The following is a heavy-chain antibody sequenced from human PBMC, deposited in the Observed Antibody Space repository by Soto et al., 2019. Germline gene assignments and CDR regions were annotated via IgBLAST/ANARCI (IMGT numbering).Heavy chain of an antibody. CDR1: GFTFGSYW. CDR3: ASGSGWVFDH. D-gene: IGHD6-19*01. CDR2: IKQDGSEK. Sequence: EVQLVESGGGLVQPGGSLRLYCAASGFTFGSYWMSWVRQAPGKGLEWVANIKQDGSEKYYVDSVKGRFAISRDNAKNSLSLQMNSLRAEDTAVYYCASGSGWVFDHWAREPWSPSPQ. V-gene: IGHV3-7*01. J-gene: IGHJ4*02.